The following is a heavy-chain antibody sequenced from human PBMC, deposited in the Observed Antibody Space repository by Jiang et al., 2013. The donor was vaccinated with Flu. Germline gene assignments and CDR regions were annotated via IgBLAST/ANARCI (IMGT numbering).Heavy chain of an antibody. V-gene: IGHV3-21*01. CDR2: ISSSSSYI. CDR3: ARDGEFYYDSSGHGIHWYFDL. CDR1: GGSISSYY. Sequence: GLVKPSETLSLTCTVSGGSISSYYWSWIRQPPGKGLEWVSSISSSSSYIYYADSVKGRFTISRDNAKNSLYLQMNSLRAEDTAVYYCARDGEFYYDSSGHGIHWYFDL. D-gene: IGHD3-22*01. J-gene: IGHJ2*01.